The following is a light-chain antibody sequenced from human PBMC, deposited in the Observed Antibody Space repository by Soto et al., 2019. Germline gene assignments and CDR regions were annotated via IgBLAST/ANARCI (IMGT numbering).Light chain of an antibody. J-gene: IGLJ1*01. V-gene: IGLV2-14*01. CDR1: SSDGGGYNY. CDR2: EVS. Sequence: QSALAQPASVSGSPGQSITMSCTGTSSDGGGYNYVSWYQQHPGKAPKLMIYEVSNRPSGISNRFSGSKSGNTASLTISGLQAEDEADYYCSSYTSSSTPYVFGTGTKLTVL. CDR3: SSYTSSSTPYV.